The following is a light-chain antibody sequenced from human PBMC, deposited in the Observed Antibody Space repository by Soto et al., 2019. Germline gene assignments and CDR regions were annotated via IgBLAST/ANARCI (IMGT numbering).Light chain of an antibody. CDR1: QSVSSK. Sequence: IVMTQSPATLSVSPGERATLTCRASQSVSSKLAWFQQKPGQAPSLVIYGVSTRATGIPARFSGSGSGTEFTLTISSLQSEDFAVYYCQQYNNWPLTFGGGTKVDI. CDR3: QQYNNWPLT. CDR2: GVS. V-gene: IGKV3-15*01. J-gene: IGKJ4*01.